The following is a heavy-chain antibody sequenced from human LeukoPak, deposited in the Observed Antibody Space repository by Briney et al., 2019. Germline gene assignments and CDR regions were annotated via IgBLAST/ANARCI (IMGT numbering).Heavy chain of an antibody. J-gene: IGHJ4*02. CDR2: ISGSGGST. CDR1: RFTFSSYA. Sequence: PPGGSLRLSCAASRFTFSSYAMNWVRQAPGKGLEWVSAISGSGGSTYYADSVKGRFTISRDNSKNTLYLQMNSLRAEDTAVYYCAKGKDDSSGWYFFYWGQGTLVTVSS. CDR3: AKGKDDSSGWYFFY. D-gene: IGHD6-19*01. V-gene: IGHV3-23*01.